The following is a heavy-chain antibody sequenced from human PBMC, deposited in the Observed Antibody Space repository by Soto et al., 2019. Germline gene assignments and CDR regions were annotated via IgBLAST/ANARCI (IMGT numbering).Heavy chain of an antibody. CDR1: GFTFSNAW. CDR2: IKSKTDGGTT. J-gene: IGHJ4*02. CDR3: TTHHYGYSGYGEVLFDY. Sequence: GGSLRLSCAASGFTFSNAWMSWVRQAPGKGLEWVGRIKSKTDGGTTDYAAPVKGRFTISRDDSKNTLYLQMNSLKTEDTAVYYCTTHHYGYSGYGEVLFDYWGQGTLVTVSS. V-gene: IGHV3-15*01. D-gene: IGHD5-12*01.